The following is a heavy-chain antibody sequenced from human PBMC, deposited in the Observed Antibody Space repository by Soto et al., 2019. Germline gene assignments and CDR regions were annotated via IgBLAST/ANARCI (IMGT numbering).Heavy chain of an antibody. J-gene: IGHJ5*02. Sequence: SETLSLTCTVSGGSISSISFHWGWIRQPPGKGLEWIGSIYYSGSTYYSPSLRSRVTISVDTSKNQFSLKLSSVTAADTAVYYCARRERAAGTDWWFDPWGQGTLVTVSS. D-gene: IGHD6-13*01. CDR1: GGSISSISFH. CDR2: IYYSGST. CDR3: ARRERAAGTDWWFDP. V-gene: IGHV4-39*01.